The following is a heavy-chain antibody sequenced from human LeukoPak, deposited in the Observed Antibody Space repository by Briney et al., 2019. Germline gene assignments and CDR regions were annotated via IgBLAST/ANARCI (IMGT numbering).Heavy chain of an antibody. D-gene: IGHD6-6*01. CDR1: GFTFSSYG. CDR3: ARDQEQYSSSSLYFDY. V-gene: IGHV3-33*01. CDR2: IWYDGSNK. Sequence: GGSLRLSCAASGFTFSSYGMHWVRQAPGKGLEWAAVIWYDGSNKYYADSVKGRFTISRDNSKNTLYLQMNSLRAEDTAVYYCARDQEQYSSSSLYFDYWGQGTLVTVSS. J-gene: IGHJ4*02.